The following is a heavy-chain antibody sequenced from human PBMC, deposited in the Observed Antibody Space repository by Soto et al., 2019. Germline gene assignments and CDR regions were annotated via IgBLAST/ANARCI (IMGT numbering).Heavy chain of an antibody. CDR1: GGTFSSYT. CDR2: IIPILGIA. D-gene: IGHD6-13*01. V-gene: IGHV1-69*02. J-gene: IGHJ4*02. CDR3: ARGDSSSWTDFDY. Sequence: QVQLVQSGAEVKKPGSSVKVSCKASGGTFSSYTISWVRQAPGQGLEWMGRIIPILGIANYAQKFQGRVTITADKSTSTAYMELSSLRFEDTAVYYCARGDSSSWTDFDYWGQGTLVTVSS.